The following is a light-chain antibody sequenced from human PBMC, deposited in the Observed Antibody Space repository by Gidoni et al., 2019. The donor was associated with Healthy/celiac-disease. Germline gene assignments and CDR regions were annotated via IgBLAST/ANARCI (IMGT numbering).Light chain of an antibody. CDR3: QQYGSSPRT. Sequence: EIVLTQSPGTLSLSPGERATLSCRASQSVSSSYLAWYQQQPGQAPRLLIYGASSRATGIPDRFHGSGSGTDFTLTISRLEPEDFAVYYCQQYGSSPRTFGQGTKVEIK. CDR1: QSVSSSY. J-gene: IGKJ1*01. V-gene: IGKV3-20*01. CDR2: GAS.